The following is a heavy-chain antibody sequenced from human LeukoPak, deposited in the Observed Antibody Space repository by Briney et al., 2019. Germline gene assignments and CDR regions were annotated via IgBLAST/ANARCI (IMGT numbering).Heavy chain of an antibody. J-gene: IGHJ5*02. D-gene: IGHD2-8*01. Sequence: PGRSLRLSCAASGFPFSNHAMSWVRQPPGKGLEWVSAISNGNTYYADSVRGRFTISIDDSRNMVYLQMNSLRVEDTARYYCVREAGYCATVCLKSNWFDPWGQGTLVTVSS. V-gene: IGHV3-23*01. CDR2: ISNGNT. CDR1: GFPFSNHA. CDR3: VREAGYCATVCLKSNWFDP.